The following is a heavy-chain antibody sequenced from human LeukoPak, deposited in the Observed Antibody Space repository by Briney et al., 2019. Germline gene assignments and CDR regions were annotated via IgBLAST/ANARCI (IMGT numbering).Heavy chain of an antibody. D-gene: IGHD3-10*01. CDR1: GGSITSYY. V-gene: IGHV4-59*01. J-gene: IGHJ5*02. Sequence: SETLSLTCTVSGGSITSYYWHWIRQPPGKGLEWIGYIYCSGSTNYNPSLKSRVTISVDTSRKQFSLKLHSVSAADTAVYYCARDRGRATWFDPWGQGTVVTVSS. CDR2: IYCSGST. CDR3: ARDRGRATWFDP.